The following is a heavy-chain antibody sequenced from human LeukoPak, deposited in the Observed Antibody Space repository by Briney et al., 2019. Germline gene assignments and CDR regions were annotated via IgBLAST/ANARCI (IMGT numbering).Heavy chain of an antibody. J-gene: IGHJ3*02. Sequence: SETLSLTCAVYGGSFSGYYWSWIRQPPGKGLEWIGEINHSGSTNYNPSLKSRVTISVDTSKNQFSLKLSSVTAADTAVYYCARHAYSGYVDAFDIWGQGTMVTVSS. CDR3: ARHAYSGYVDAFDI. CDR2: INHSGST. CDR1: GGSFSGYY. D-gene: IGHD5-12*01. V-gene: IGHV4-34*01.